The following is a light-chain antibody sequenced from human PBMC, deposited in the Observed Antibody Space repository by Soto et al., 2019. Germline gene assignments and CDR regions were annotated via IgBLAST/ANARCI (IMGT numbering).Light chain of an antibody. CDR1: QGISND. V-gene: IGKV1-6*01. J-gene: IGKJ1*01. Sequence: AIQMTQSPSSLSASVGDRVTITCRASQGISNDLGWYQQKPGKAPNLLIYSASSLQSGVPSRVNGSGSGTDFTLTISSLQPEDFSTYYCLQDYNYPWTFGQGTKVEIK. CDR3: LQDYNYPWT. CDR2: SAS.